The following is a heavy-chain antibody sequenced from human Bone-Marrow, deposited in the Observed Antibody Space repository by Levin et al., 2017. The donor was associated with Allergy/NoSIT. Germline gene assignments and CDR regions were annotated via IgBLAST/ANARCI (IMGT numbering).Heavy chain of an antibody. CDR1: GGFGDSISSYY. V-gene: IGHV4-59*08. Sequence: PSETLSLTCIVSGGFGDSISSYYWSWIRQPPGKGLEWIGYIYYNGNTNYSPSLKSRVTISIDTSKTQFSLKLSSLTAADTAMYYCARTLWPSLGFDIWGQGTMVTVSS. J-gene: IGHJ3*02. D-gene: IGHD2/OR15-2a*01. CDR3: ARTLWPSLGFDI. CDR2: IYYNGNT.